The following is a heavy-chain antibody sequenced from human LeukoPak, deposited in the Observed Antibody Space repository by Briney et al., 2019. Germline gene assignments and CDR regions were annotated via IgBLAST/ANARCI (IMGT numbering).Heavy chain of an antibody. CDR1: GFIFSDYG. V-gene: IGHV3-30*02. D-gene: IGHD1/OR15-1a*01. Sequence: GGSLRLSCAASGFIFSDYGMHWVRQAPGKGLEWVTFIRHDGSNKYYVDSVKGRFTISRDNSKSMVYLQMNSLRSEDTAVYYCAIEGTASKPSDLDYWGQGTLVTVSS. J-gene: IGHJ4*02. CDR3: AIEGTASKPSDLDY. CDR2: IRHDGSNK.